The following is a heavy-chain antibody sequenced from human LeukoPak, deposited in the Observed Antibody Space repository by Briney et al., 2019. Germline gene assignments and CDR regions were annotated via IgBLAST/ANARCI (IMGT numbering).Heavy chain of an antibody. CDR3: AREYDGDYPHFDY. J-gene: IGHJ4*02. V-gene: IGHV1-2*02. Sequence: GASVKVSCKASGYTFTGYYMHWVRQAPGQGLEWMGWINPNTGGTNYAQKFQGRVTMTRDTSIRTAYMEVSRLRSDDTAVYYCAREYDGDYPHFDYWGQGTLVTVSS. CDR1: GYTFTGYY. CDR2: INPNTGGT. D-gene: IGHD4-17*01.